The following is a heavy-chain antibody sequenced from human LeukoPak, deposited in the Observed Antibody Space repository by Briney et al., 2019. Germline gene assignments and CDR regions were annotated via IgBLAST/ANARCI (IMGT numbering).Heavy chain of an antibody. CDR1: GFTFSSYE. V-gene: IGHV3-48*03. Sequence: PGGPLRLSCAASGFTFSSYEMNWVRQAPGKGLEWVSYISSSGSTIYYADSVKGRFTISRDNAKNSLYLQMNSLRAEDTAVYYCARGTGYCGGDCYSGFDYWGQGTLVTVAS. CDR3: ARGTGYCGGDCYSGFDY. D-gene: IGHD2-21*02. J-gene: IGHJ4*02. CDR2: ISSSGSTI.